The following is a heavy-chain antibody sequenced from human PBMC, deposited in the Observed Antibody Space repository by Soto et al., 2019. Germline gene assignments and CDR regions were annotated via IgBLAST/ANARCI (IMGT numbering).Heavy chain of an antibody. Sequence: QVQLVQSGAEVKKPGSSVKVSCKASGGTFSSYAISWVRQAPGQGLEWMGGIIPIFGTANYAQKFQGRVTITADESTRTAYMELRSLRSEDTDVYYCAREVQSPHTPFDYWGQGPLVTVSS. V-gene: IGHV1-69*01. CDR2: IIPIFGTA. CDR1: GGTFSSYA. J-gene: IGHJ4*02. CDR3: AREVQSPHTPFDY. D-gene: IGHD1-1*01.